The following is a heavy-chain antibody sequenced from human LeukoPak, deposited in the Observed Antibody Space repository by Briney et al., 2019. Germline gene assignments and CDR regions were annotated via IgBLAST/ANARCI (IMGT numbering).Heavy chain of an antibody. CDR1: GFSFSSYW. V-gene: IGHV5-51*01. CDR3: ARQSSSSHAFDI. CDR2: IFPDDSDT. D-gene: IGHD6-6*01. J-gene: IGHJ3*02. Sequence: GESLKISCKGSGFSFSSYWIVWVRQMPGKGLEWMGIIFPDDSDTRYRPSFQGQVTISADKSISTAYLQWSSLKASGTALYYCARQSSSSHAFDIWGQGTMVSVSS.